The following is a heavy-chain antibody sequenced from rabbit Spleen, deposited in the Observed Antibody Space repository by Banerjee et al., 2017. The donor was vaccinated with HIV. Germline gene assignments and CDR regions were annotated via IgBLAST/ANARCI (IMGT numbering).Heavy chain of an antibody. Sequence: QSLEESGGGLVKPGTSLTLTCTASGFSLTTSDYMCWVRQAPGKGLEWIACIYAGSSGFTYHATWAKGRFTISKTSSTTVTLQMTSLTAADTATYFCARDTSTSFSSYGMDLWGPGTLVTV. V-gene: IGHV1S40*01. D-gene: IGHD1-1*01. CDR1: GFSLTTSDY. CDR2: IYAGSSGFT. J-gene: IGHJ6*01. CDR3: ARDTSTSFSSYGMDL.